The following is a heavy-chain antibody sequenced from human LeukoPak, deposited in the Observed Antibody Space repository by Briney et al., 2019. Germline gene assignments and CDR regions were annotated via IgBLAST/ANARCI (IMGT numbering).Heavy chain of an antibody. V-gene: IGHV3-23*01. Sequence: GGSLRLSCAASGFTFSNAWMSWVRQAPGKGLEWVSAISGSGGSTYYADSVKGRFTISRDNSKNTLYLQMNSLRAEDTAVYYCAKLLLEETGTVGRDYWGQGTLVTVSS. CDR1: GFTFSNAW. CDR3: AKLLLEETGTVGRDY. J-gene: IGHJ4*02. D-gene: IGHD1-7*01. CDR2: ISGSGGST.